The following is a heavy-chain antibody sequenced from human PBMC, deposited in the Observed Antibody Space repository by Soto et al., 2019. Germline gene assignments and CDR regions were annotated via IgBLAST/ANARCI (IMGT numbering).Heavy chain of an antibody. CDR2: IYYSGST. CDR1: GGSISSYY. CDR3: ARRYGSAIDY. J-gene: IGHJ4*02. Sequence: PSETLSLTCPVSGGSISSYYLSWIRQPPGKGLEWIGYIYYSGSTNCNPSLKSRVTISVDTSKNQFSLKLSSVTAADTAVYYCARRYGSAIDYWGQGTLVTVSS. V-gene: IGHV4-59*08. D-gene: IGHD1-26*01.